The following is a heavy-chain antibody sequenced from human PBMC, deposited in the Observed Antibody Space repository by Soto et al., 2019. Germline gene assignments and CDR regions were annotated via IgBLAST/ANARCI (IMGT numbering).Heavy chain of an antibody. CDR1: GFTFSIYW. D-gene: IGHD3-22*01. J-gene: IGHJ5*02. V-gene: IGHV3-7*01. CDR3: ARDYCDSIGQRYNWFDP. CDR2: IKQDEGST. Sequence: GGSRRLSCAAFGFTFSIYWMSWVRQAPGKGLEWVANIKQDEGSTYYANSGKGKYTITRDNAKNTLYLQMGSLRAEDMAVCYFARDYCDSIGQRYNWFDPWGQGTLGTVSP.